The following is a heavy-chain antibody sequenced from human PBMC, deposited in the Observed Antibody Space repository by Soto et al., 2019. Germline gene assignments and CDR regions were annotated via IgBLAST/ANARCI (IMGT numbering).Heavy chain of an antibody. D-gene: IGHD4-17*01. CDR3: ARDLSGAYPVRYCDP. V-gene: IGHV3-21*01. Sequence: LRLSCAASGFTFSRYSMNWVRQAPGKGLEWVSSITGGSSDIYYADSVKGRFTISRDNAKNSLYLQMNSLRAEDTAVYYCARDLSGAYPVRYCDPRGQGSRVTVSS. CDR2: ITGGSSDI. J-gene: IGHJ5*02. CDR1: GFTFSRYS.